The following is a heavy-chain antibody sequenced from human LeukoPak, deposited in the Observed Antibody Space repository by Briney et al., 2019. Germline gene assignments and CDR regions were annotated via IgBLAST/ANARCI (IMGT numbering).Heavy chain of an antibody. CDR1: GYTFTSYD. Sequence: ASVKVSCKASGYTFTSYDINWVRQATGQGLEWMGWMNPNSGNTGYAQKFQGRVTITRNTSISTAYMELSSLRSEDTAVYYCARSGPRIVVYRLHYMDLWGKGTTVTVSS. J-gene: IGHJ6*03. CDR2: MNPNSGNT. CDR3: ARSGPRIVVYRLHYMDL. V-gene: IGHV1-8*03. D-gene: IGHD3-22*01.